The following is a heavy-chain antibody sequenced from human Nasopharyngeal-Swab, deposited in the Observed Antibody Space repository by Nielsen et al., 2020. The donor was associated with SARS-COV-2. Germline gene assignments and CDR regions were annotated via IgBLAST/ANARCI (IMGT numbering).Heavy chain of an antibody. CDR3: TTDYYFDY. CDR1: GVIFSGSA. J-gene: IGHJ4*02. CDR2: IGDKAHNYAT. V-gene: IGHV3-73*01. Sequence: KISSAASGVIFSGSAMHWVRQASGKGREWVGRIGDKAHNYATTYAASVKGRFTISRDDSKNTAFLQMDSLKTEDTALYYCTTDYYFDYWGQGTLVTVSS.